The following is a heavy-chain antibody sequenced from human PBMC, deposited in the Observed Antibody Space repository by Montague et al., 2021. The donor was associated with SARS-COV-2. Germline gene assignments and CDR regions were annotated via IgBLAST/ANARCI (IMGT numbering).Heavy chain of an antibody. J-gene: IGHJ4*02. V-gene: IGHV4-4*07. Sequence: SETLSLTCTVSGGSISTYPCSWIRQPPGKALEWIVRIHSNGDTTXNPSRKSRVTMSVDTSKNQFSLKMTSVTAADTAMYYCARGSGDYYSPFDNWGQGNLVTVSS. CDR3: ARGSGDYYSPFDN. D-gene: IGHD2-15*01. CDR1: GGSISTYP. CDR2: IHSNGDT.